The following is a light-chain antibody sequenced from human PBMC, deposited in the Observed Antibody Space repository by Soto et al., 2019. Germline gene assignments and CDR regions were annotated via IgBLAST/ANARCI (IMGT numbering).Light chain of an antibody. CDR1: SSNIGSNT. Sequence: QSALTQPPSASGTPGQRVTISCSGSSSNIGSNTVNWYQQLPGTAPKLLIYSNNQRPSGVPDRFSGSKSGTSASLAISGPQSEDEGFYYCTAWDDSLKGYVFGTGTKVTVL. CDR2: SNN. J-gene: IGLJ1*01. V-gene: IGLV1-44*01. CDR3: TAWDDSLKGYV.